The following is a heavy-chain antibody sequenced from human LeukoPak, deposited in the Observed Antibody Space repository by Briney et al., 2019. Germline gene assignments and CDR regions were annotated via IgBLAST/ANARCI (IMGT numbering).Heavy chain of an antibody. CDR2: VYYSGTT. CDR3: ARAAGGVTMIRGIIGYYGMDV. J-gene: IGHJ6*02. D-gene: IGHD3-10*01. CDR1: GGSISSYY. V-gene: IGHV4-59*01. Sequence: SETLSLTCTVSGGSISSYYWSWLRQPPGKGLNWIGYVYYSGTTNYNPSLKSRVTISVDTSKNQFSLKLNSVTAADTAVYYCARAAGGVTMIRGIIGYYGMDVWGQGTTVTVSS.